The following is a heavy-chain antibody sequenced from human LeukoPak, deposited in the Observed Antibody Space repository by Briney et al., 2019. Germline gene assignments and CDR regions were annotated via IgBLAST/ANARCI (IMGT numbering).Heavy chain of an antibody. J-gene: IGHJ4*02. CDR1: GGSITSGRYY. Sequence: SQTLSLTCSVSGGSITSGRYYRTCIRQYPEKGLEWIGYSYYSGSTHFKPSLKSRATISLDKSKNQFSLNLTSATAADTAVYYCARATYDLLTGYYLDSWGQGTLVTVSS. CDR3: ARATYDLLTGYYLDS. CDR2: SYYSGST. D-gene: IGHD3-9*01. V-gene: IGHV4-31*03.